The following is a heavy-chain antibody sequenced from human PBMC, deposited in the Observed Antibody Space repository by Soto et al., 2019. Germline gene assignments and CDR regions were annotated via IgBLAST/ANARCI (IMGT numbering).Heavy chain of an antibody. CDR3: AHSDYIRPLDS. D-gene: IGHD4-17*01. V-gene: IGHV2-5*02. J-gene: IGHJ4*02. CDR2: IYWDDDK. CDR1: GFSLSTTGVG. Sequence: QITLKESGPTLVKPTQTLTLTCTFSGFSLSTTGVGVGWIRQPPGKALEWPALIYWDDDKRYSPSLKSRLTITKDTSKNQVVLTMTNMDPLDTATYYCAHSDYIRPLDSWGQGTLVTVSS.